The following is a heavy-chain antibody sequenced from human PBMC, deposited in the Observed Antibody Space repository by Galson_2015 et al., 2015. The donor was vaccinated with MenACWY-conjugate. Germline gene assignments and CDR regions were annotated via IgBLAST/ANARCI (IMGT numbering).Heavy chain of an antibody. CDR1: GYTSTTDS. CDR2: INPSSGTT. D-gene: IGHD2-15*01. J-gene: IGHJ4*01. CDR3: AGRNSSGGRGDSDY. V-gene: IGHV1-46*01. Sequence: SVKVSCKASGYTSTTDSIHWVRQAPGQGLEWMGRINPSSGTTTYAQKFQGRVTMTRDTSYMELYSLRSEDTAVYYCAGRNSSGGRGDSDY.